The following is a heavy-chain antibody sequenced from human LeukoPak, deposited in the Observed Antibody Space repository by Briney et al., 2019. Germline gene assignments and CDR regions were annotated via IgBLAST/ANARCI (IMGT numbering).Heavy chain of an antibody. CDR3: ATNYYGSGSFGLDAFDV. V-gene: IGHV3-30*03. J-gene: IGHJ3*01. D-gene: IGHD3-10*01. CDR1: GFTFSNSA. CDR2: ISYDGSDK. Sequence: GGSLRLSCAASGFTFSNSAMSWVRQAPGKGLEWVTGISYDGSDKYYVDSVRGRFTISRDNSKNTLYLQMDSLRAEDTAVYYCATNYYGSGSFGLDAFDVWGQGTMVAVSS.